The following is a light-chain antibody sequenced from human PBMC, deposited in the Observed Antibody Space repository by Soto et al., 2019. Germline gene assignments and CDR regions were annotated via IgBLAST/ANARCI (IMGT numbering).Light chain of an antibody. J-gene: IGKJ4*01. CDR1: QGISTW. Sequence: IQMTQSPSSMAASVGSRVTITCRASQGISTWLAWYQQKPEKAPKTLIVDASNLQSGVPSRFSGSGSGTDCTLTSSSVQPEDFATYYCQQYKSYPLTFGGGTKVDIK. CDR3: QQYKSYPLT. V-gene: IGKV1D-16*01. CDR2: DAS.